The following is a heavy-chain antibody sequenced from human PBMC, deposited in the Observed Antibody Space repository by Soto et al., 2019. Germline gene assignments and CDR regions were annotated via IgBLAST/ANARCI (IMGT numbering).Heavy chain of an antibody. Sequence: SLRLSCAASGPTVRGFHTHLSSQAPIKSRNRVSLVCYVERQKAYGDFVRGRFSTPRDNSMNTVYLQMNSLRADDTAVYYCARDASYYSLWSGYYPSRNGMDVWGKGTTVTVSS. CDR1: GPTVRGFH. J-gene: IGHJ6*04. D-gene: IGHD3-3*01. CDR2: VCYVERQK. CDR3: ARDASYYSLWSGYYPSRNGMDV. V-gene: IGHV3-33*08.